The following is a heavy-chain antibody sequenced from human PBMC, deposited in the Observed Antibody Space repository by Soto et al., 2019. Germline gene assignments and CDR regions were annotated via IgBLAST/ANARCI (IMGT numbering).Heavy chain of an antibody. CDR2: ISSSSSTI. J-gene: IGHJ4*02. Sequence: EVQLVESGGGLVQPGGSLRLSCAASGFTFSGYSVNWVRQAPGRGLEWVSYISSSSSTIYYADSVKGRFTISRDDAKNSLYLQMNSLRAEDTAVYYCARSWAYYYASGTYYGGIMAYYFNYWGQGTLVTVSS. CDR3: ARSWAYYYASGTYYGGIMAYYFNY. V-gene: IGHV3-48*01. D-gene: IGHD3-10*01. CDR1: GFTFSGYS.